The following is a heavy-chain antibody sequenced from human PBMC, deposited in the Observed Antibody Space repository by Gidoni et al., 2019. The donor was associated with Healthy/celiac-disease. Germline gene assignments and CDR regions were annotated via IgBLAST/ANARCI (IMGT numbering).Heavy chain of an antibody. CDR1: GGSISRGSYY. CDR3: ARSDPYCGCDCYFWY. V-gene: IGHV4-61*02. Sequence: QVQLQEAGPGLVKPSQTLSLTCTGSGGSISRGSYYWSSIRQPAGTGLEWIGRIYTSGSTNYNPSLKSRVTMSVDTSKNQFSLKLSSVTAADTAVYYCARSDPYCGCDCYFWYWGQGTLVTVSS. D-gene: IGHD2-21*01. J-gene: IGHJ4*02. CDR2: IYTSGST.